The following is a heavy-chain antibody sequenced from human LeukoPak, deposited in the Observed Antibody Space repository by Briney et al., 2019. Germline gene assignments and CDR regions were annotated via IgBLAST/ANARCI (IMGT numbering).Heavy chain of an antibody. V-gene: IGHV1-8*01. CDR3: ARSQTIFGVVEYY. Sequence: ASVKVSCKASGYTFTCYDINWVRQATGQGLEWMGWMNPNSGNTGYAQKFQGRVTMTRDTSTSTVYMELSSLRSEDTAVYYCARSQTIFGVVEYYWGQGTLVTVSS. D-gene: IGHD3-3*01. CDR1: GYTFTCYD. CDR2: MNPNSGNT. J-gene: IGHJ4*02.